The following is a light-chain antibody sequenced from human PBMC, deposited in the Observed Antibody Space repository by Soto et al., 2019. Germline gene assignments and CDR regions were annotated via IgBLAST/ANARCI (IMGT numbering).Light chain of an antibody. CDR3: SSYTSSSTLGV. V-gene: IGLV2-14*01. CDR1: SSDVGGYNY. Sequence: QSVLTQPASVSGSPGQSITISCTGTSSDVGGYNYVSWYQQYPGKAPKVMIYDVSNRPSGVSNRFSGSKSGNTASLTISGLQAEDEADYYCSSYTSSSTLGVFGTGTKVTVL. J-gene: IGLJ1*01. CDR2: DVS.